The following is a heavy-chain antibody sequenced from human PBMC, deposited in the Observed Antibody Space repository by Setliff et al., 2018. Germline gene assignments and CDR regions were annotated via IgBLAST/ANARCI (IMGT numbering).Heavy chain of an antibody. Sequence: SETLSLTCTVSGGSISPYFWSWIRQPPGKGLEWIGEVNRDGSGDYNPSLESRVTISVDTSKKEFSLTLTSVTAADTALYYCRQAVVGRDVFDVWGQGTMVTVSS. J-gene: IGHJ3*01. CDR1: GGSISPYF. D-gene: IGHD1-1*01. CDR2: VNRDGSG. CDR3: RQAVVGRDVFDV. V-gene: IGHV4-34*01.